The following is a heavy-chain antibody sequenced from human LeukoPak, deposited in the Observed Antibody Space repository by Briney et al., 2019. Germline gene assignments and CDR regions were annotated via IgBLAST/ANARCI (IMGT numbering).Heavy chain of an antibody. CDR2: ISNDGSHI. CDR1: GFSFSNYG. CDR3: AKSYSNTWPSPDVDY. D-gene: IGHD6-13*01. V-gene: IGHV3-30*18. J-gene: IGHJ4*02. Sequence: GGSLRLSCAASGFSFSNYGVHWVRQGPGKGLEWVAVISNDGSHIHYADSVKGRFTISRDSSKNTLYLQMNSLRAEDTAVYYCAKSYSNTWPSPDVDYWGQGTLVTVSS.